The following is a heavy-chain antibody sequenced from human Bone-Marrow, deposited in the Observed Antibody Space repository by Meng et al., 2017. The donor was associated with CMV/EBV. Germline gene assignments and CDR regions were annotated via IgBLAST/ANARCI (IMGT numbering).Heavy chain of an antibody. V-gene: IGHV3-7*01. Sequence: GESLKISCAASGFTFSSYWMSWVRQAPGKGLEWVANIKQDGSEKYYVDSVKGRFTISRDNAKNSLYLQMNSLRAEDTAVYYCAKGGSGTSTNWFDPWGQGTPVTVSS. CDR2: IKQDGSEK. J-gene: IGHJ5*02. D-gene: IGHD3-10*01. CDR3: AKGGSGTSTNWFDP. CDR1: GFTFSSYW.